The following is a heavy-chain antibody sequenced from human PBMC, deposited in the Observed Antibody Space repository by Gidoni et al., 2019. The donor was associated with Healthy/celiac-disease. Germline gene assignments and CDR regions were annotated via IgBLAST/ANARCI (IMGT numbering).Heavy chain of an antibody. Sequence: GISWVRQAPGQGLEWMGWISAYNGNTNYAQKLQGRVTMTTDTSTSTAYMELRSLRSDDTAGYYCARVFSDDSSGYYVDYWGQGTLVTGSS. CDR2: ISAYNGNT. CDR1: G. CDR3: ARVFSDDSSGYYVDY. V-gene: IGHV1-18*01. D-gene: IGHD3-22*01. J-gene: IGHJ4*02.